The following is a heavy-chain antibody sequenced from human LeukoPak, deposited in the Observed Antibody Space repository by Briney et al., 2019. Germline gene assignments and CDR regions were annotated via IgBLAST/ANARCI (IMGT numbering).Heavy chain of an antibody. Sequence: SETLSLTCTVSGGSISSYYWSWIRQPPGKGLEWIGYIYYSGSTNYNPSLKSRVTISVDTSKNQFSLKLSSVTAADTAVYYCARVLCSSTSCYDAFDIWGRGTMVTVSS. D-gene: IGHD2-2*01. V-gene: IGHV4-59*01. CDR1: GGSISSYY. CDR2: IYYSGST. CDR3: ARVLCSSTSCYDAFDI. J-gene: IGHJ3*02.